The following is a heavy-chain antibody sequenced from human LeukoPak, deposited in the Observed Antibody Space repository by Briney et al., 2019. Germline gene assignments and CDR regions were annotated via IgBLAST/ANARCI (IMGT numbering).Heavy chain of an antibody. CDR3: ARDHDFWSGSIL. J-gene: IGHJ4*02. Sequence: PSETLSLTCTVSGGSITSSYYYWSWIRQPAGKGLEWIGRIYTSGSTNYNPSLKSRVTMSVDTSKNQFSLKLSSVTAADTAVYYCARDHDFWSGSILWGQGTLVTVSS. CDR2: IYTSGST. CDR1: GGSITSSYYY. V-gene: IGHV4-61*02. D-gene: IGHD3-3*01.